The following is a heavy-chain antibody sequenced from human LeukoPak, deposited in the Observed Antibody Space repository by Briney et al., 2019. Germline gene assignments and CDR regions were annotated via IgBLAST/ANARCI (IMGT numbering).Heavy chain of an antibody. CDR1: GYTFTGYY. Sequence: ASVKVSCKASGYTFTGYYMHWVRQAPGQGLEWTGWISPYNGDTNYAQKFQGRVTMTTDTYTSTAYMELRSLRSDDTAVYYCARDRSMIRGVKAFEYWGQGTLVTVSS. CDR3: ARDRSMIRGVKAFEY. J-gene: IGHJ4*02. V-gene: IGHV1-18*04. CDR2: ISPYNGDT. D-gene: IGHD3-10*01.